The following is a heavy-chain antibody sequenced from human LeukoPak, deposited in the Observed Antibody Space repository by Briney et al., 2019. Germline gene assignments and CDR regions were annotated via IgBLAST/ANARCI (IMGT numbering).Heavy chain of an antibody. Sequence: GGSLRLSCTASGFTFRGYAMTWVRQAPGKRLEWVSAVSDSGGSTYYADSVKGRFAVSRDNSKNTLYLQMNSLRAEDTAVYYCAKTYYHGSGSYYDFWGQGTLVTVSS. CDR1: GFTFRGYA. CDR2: VSDSGGST. D-gene: IGHD3-10*01. J-gene: IGHJ4*02. V-gene: IGHV3-23*01. CDR3: AKTYYHGSGSYYDF.